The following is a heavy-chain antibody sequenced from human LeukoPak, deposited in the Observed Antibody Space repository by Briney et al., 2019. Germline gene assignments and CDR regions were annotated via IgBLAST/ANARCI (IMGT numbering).Heavy chain of an antibody. CDR2: MYYSGST. CDR1: GGSVSSGTYY. D-gene: IGHD3-9*01. Sequence: PSETLSLTCTVSGGSVSSGTYYWSWIRQPPGKGLEWIGYMYYSGSTNYNPSLKSRVTISVDTSKNHFSLKLSSMTAADTAVYYCARVPLRSFDLDSFDIWGQGTMVTVSS. V-gene: IGHV4-61*03. CDR3: ARVPLRSFDLDSFDI. J-gene: IGHJ3*02.